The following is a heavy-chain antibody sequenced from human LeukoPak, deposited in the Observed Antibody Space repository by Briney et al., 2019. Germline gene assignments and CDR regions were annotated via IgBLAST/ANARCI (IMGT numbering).Heavy chain of an antibody. V-gene: IGHV3-11*01. D-gene: IGHD5-18*01. CDR2: ISSSGSPT. CDR3: ARDRPFWGSRYNYAPDY. CDR1: GFTFWDFY. Sequence: GGSLRLSCAASGFTFWDFYMAWIRQTPERGLEWVSYISSSGSPTYYADSVKGRFTISRDNAKNSLYLQMDSLRVEDTALYYCARDRPFWGSRYNYAPDYWGQGTLVTVSS. J-gene: IGHJ4*02.